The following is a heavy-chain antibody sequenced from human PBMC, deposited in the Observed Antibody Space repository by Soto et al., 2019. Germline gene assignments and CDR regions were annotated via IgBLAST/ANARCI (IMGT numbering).Heavy chain of an antibody. V-gene: IGHV3-30*18. CDR2: ISYDGSNK. CDR1: GFTFSSYG. J-gene: IGHJ5*02. CDR3: AKDLDCSSTSCSLPWFDP. Sequence: GGSLRLSCAASGFTFSSYGMHWVRQAPGKGLEWVAVISYDGSNKYYADSVKGRFTISRDNSKNTLYLQMNSLRAEDTAVYYCAKDLDCSSTSCSLPWFDPWGQGTLVTVSS. D-gene: IGHD2-2*01.